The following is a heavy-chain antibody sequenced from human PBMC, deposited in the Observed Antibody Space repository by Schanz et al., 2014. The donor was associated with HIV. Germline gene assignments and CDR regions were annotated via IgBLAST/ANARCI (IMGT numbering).Heavy chain of an antibody. CDR1: GFTFNSYA. J-gene: IGHJ4*02. D-gene: IGHD2-8*01. CDR2: ISSDANST. Sequence: EVQLLESGGGLVQPGGSLRLSCAASGFTFNSYAMNWVRQAPGKGLVWVSRISSDANSTNYADSVKGRFTISRDNAKNTLYLQMNSLRAEDTAVYYCARDLYYFDYWGQGALVTVSS. CDR3: ARDLYYFDY. V-gene: IGHV3-74*02.